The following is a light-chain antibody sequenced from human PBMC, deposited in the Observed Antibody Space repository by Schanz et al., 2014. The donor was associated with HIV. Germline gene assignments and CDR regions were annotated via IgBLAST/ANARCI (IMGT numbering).Light chain of an antibody. CDR3: CSYTTTSTYV. J-gene: IGLJ1*01. CDR1: NSDVGSFNL. Sequence: QSALTQPASVSGSLGQSITISCTGTNSDVGSFNLVSWYQQHPGKAPKLMIYETSERPSGVSDRFSGSKSGSTASLTISGLQAEDEADYYCCSYTTTSTYVFGAGTKLTVL. V-gene: IGLV2-23*01. CDR2: ETS.